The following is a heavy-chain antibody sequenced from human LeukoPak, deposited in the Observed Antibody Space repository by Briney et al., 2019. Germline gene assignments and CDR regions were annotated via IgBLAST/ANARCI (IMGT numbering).Heavy chain of an antibody. CDR3: TRATTVTTLVDVFDI. CDR1: GFTFSDYY. J-gene: IGHJ3*02. CDR2: ISSSGSTI. D-gene: IGHD4-17*01. V-gene: IGHV3-11*04. Sequence: GGSLRLSCAASGFTFSDYYMSWIRQAPGKGLEWVSYISSSGSTIYYADSVKGRFTISRDNAKNSLYLQMNSLRAEDTAVYYCTRATTVTTLVDVFDIWGQGTMVTVSS.